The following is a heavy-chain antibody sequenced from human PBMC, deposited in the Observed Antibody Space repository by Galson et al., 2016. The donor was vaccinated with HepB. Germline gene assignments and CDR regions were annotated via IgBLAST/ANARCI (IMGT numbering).Heavy chain of an antibody. CDR1: GFTFSSYG. J-gene: IGHJ4*02. V-gene: IGHV3-30*03. Sequence: SPRLSCAASGFTFSSYGMHWVRQAPGKGLEWVAVISYDGSNKYYADSVKGRFTISRDNSKNTLYLQMNSLRDEDTAVYYCGGYNDYKAYDYWGQGTLVTVSS. CDR2: ISYDGSNK. CDR3: GGYNDYKAYDY. D-gene: IGHD5-24*01.